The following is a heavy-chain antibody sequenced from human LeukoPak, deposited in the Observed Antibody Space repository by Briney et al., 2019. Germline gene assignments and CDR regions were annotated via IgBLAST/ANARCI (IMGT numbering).Heavy chain of an antibody. D-gene: IGHD3-9*01. CDR1: GFAFSSHA. V-gene: IGHV3-23*01. CDR3: AKAHYDILTGYYSVYFDY. CDR2: ISGSGGST. J-gene: IGHJ4*02. Sequence: GGSLRLSCAASGFAFSSHAMSWVRQAPGKGLEWVSAISGSGGSTYYADSVKGRFTISRDNSKNTLYLQMNSLRAEDTAVYYCAKAHYDILTGYYSVYFDYWGQGTLVTVSS.